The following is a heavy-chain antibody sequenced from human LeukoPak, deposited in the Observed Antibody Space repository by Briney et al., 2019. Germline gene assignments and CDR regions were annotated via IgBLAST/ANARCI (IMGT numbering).Heavy chain of an antibody. J-gene: IGHJ4*02. CDR1: GGTFSSYA. V-gene: IGHV1-69*13. Sequence: SVKVSCTASGGTFSSYAISWVRQAPGQGLEWMGGIIPIFGTANYAQKFQGRVTITADESTSTAYMELSSLRSEDTAVYYCAREVYGDYYFDYWGQGTLVTVSS. D-gene: IGHD4-17*01. CDR3: AREVYGDYYFDY. CDR2: IIPIFGTA.